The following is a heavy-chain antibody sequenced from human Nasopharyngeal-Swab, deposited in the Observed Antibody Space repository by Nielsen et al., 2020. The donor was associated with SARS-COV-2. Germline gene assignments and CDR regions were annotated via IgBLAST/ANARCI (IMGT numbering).Heavy chain of an antibody. D-gene: IGHD6-19*01. CDR2: ISGSGGST. V-gene: IGHV3-23*01. CDR3: ASATVSSGWSNDAFDI. CDR1: GFTLSSYA. Sequence: GGSLRLSCAASGFTLSSYAMSWVRQAPGKGLEWVSAISGSGGSTYYADSVKGRFTISRDNSKNTLYLQMNSLRAEDTAVYYCASATVSSGWSNDAFDIWGQGTMVTVSS. J-gene: IGHJ3*02.